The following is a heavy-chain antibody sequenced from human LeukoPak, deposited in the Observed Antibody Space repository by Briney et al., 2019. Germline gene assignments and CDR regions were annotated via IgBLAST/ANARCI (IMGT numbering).Heavy chain of an antibody. V-gene: IGHV3-21*01. J-gene: IGHJ4*02. Sequence: GGSLRLSCAASGFTFSSYSMNWVRQAPGKGLEWVSSISSSSYIYYADSVKGRFTISRDNAKTSLYLKMNSLRAEDTAVYYCARDRVWFGEFSDFDYWGQGTLVTVSS. D-gene: IGHD3-10*01. CDR1: GFTFSSYS. CDR2: ISSSSYI. CDR3: ARDRVWFGEFSDFDY.